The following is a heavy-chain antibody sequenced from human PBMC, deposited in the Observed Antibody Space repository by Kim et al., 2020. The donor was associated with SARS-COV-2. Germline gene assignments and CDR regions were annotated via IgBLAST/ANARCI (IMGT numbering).Heavy chain of an antibody. Sequence: TPALQSRVTISVDTSKSQFSLKLSSVTAADTAVYYCARLWFGEFALDYWGQGTLVTVSS. J-gene: IGHJ4*02. CDR3: ARLWFGEFALDY. V-gene: IGHV4-59*01. D-gene: IGHD3-10*01.